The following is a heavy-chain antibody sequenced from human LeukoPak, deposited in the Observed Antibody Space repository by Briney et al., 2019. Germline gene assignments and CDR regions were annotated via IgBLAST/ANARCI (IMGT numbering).Heavy chain of an antibody. V-gene: IGHV1-46*01. CDR1: GYTFTSYY. CDR2: INPSGGST. Sequence: ASVKVSCKASGYTFTSYYMHWVRQAPGQGLEWMGIINPSGGSTSYAQKFQGRVTMTRDKSTNTVYIELSSLRSEDTAVYYCAGPSSSWSYALFDYWGQGTLVTVSS. CDR3: AGPSSSWSYALFDY. J-gene: IGHJ4*02. D-gene: IGHD6-13*01.